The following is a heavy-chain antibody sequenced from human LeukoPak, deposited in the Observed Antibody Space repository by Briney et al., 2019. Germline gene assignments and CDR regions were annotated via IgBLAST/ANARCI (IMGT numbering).Heavy chain of an antibody. V-gene: IGHV3-7*01. CDR2: IKKDGSEK. D-gene: IGHD5-12*01. CDR3: AKDQQPWRVATAGA. Sequence: QPGGSLRLSCAASGFTFSSYWMSWVRQAPGKGLEWVANIKKDGSEKYYVDSVKGRFTISRDNAKTSLYLQMNSLRAEDTAVYYCAKDQQPWRVATAGAWGQGTLVTVSS. CDR1: GFTFSSYW. J-gene: IGHJ5*02.